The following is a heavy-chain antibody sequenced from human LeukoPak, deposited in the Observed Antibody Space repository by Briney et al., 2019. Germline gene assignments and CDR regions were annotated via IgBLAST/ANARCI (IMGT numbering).Heavy chain of an antibody. CDR3: AKGARLRVDYYYMDV. D-gene: IGHD5-18*01. CDR1: GFTFSSYE. CDR2: ISSSGNTI. Sequence: GGSLRLSCAASGFTFSSYEMNWVRQAPGKGLEWVSYISSSGNTIYYADSVKGRFTISRDNSKNTLYLQMSSLRAEDTAVYYCAKGARLRVDYYYMDVWGKGTTVTISS. V-gene: IGHV3-48*03. J-gene: IGHJ6*03.